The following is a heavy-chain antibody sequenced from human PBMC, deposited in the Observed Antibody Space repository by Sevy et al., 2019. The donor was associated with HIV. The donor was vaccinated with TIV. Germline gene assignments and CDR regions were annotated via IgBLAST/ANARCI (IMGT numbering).Heavy chain of an antibody. CDR2: IYSSGST. D-gene: IGHD6-6*01. V-gene: IGHV3-53*01. CDR1: GFTVSSNY. J-gene: IGHJ3*02. CDR3: AKATEYSSSDDAFDI. Sequence: GGSLRLSCAASGFTVSSNYMSWVRQAPGKGLEWVSVIYSSGSTYYADSVKGRFTISRDNSKNTLYLQMNSLRAEDTAVYYCAKATEYSSSDDAFDIWGQGTMVTVSS.